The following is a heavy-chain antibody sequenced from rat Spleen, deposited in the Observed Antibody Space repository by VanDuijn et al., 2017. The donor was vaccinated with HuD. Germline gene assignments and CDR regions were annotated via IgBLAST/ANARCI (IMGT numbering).Heavy chain of an antibody. CDR1: GVTFSDYA. V-gene: IGHV5-17*01. CDR3: VINYGGYWYFDF. J-gene: IGHJ1*01. Sequence: EVQLVESGGGLVQPGRTLKLSCAVSGVTFSDYAMAWVRQAPKKGLEWVATIIYDGSSTYYRDSVKGRFTISRDNAKSTLYLKMDSLRSEDTAAYHCVINYGGYWYFDFWGPGTMVTVSS. CDR2: IIYDGSST. D-gene: IGHD1-11*01.